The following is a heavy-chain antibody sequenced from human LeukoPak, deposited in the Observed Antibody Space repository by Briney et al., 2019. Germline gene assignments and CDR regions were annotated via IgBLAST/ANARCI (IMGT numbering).Heavy chain of an antibody. CDR2: IIPIFGTA. J-gene: IGHJ4*02. CDR3: ARERPMVRGVLDY. D-gene: IGHD3-10*01. CDR1: GGTFSSYA. V-gene: IGHV1-69*13. Sequence: SVKVSCKASGGTFSSYAISWVRQAPGQGLEWMGGIIPIFGTANYAQKFQGRVTITADESTSTVYMELSSLRSEDTAVYYCARERPMVRGVLDYWGQGTLVTVSS.